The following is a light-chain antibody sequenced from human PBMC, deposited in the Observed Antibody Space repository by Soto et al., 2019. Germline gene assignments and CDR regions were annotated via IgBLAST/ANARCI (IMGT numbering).Light chain of an antibody. CDR1: SSNIGSNT. CDR2: SNG. CDR3: AAWDDSLKGPV. Sequence: QSVLTQPPSASGTPGKRVAISCSGSSSNIGSNTVNWYQQFPGTAPKLLIYSNGQRPSGVPDRFSGSKSGTSASLAISGLQSEDEADYYCAAWDDSLKGPVFGGGTKLTVL. J-gene: IGLJ3*02. V-gene: IGLV1-44*01.